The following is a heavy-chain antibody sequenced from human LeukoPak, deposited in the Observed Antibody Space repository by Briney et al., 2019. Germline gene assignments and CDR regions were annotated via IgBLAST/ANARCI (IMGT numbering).Heavy chain of an antibody. CDR1: GYTFTGYY. CDR2: INPNSGGT. D-gene: IGHD3-16*01. J-gene: IGHJ4*02. V-gene: IGHV1-2*02. Sequence: ASVKVSCKASGYTFTGYYMHWVRQAPGQGLEWMGWINPNSGGTNYAQKLQGRVTMTTDTSTSTAYMELRSLRSDDTAVYYCAREGGLLLGYFDYWGQGTLVTVSS. CDR3: AREGGLLLGYFDY.